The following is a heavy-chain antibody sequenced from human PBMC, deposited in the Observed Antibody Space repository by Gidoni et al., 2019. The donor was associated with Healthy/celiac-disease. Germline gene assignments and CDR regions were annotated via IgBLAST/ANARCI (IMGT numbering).Heavy chain of an antibody. CDR3: ARGFLGYCSGGSCYPPRVYWYFDL. J-gene: IGHJ2*01. CDR1: GGSISSYY. CDR2: IYYSGST. V-gene: IGHV4-59*01. D-gene: IGHD2-15*01. Sequence: QVQLQESGPGLVKPSETLSLTCTVSGGSISSYYWSWIRQPPGKGLEWIGYIYYSGSTNYNPSLKSRVTISVDTSKNQFSLKLSSVTAADTAVYYCARGFLGYCSGGSCYPPRVYWYFDLWGRGTLVTVSS.